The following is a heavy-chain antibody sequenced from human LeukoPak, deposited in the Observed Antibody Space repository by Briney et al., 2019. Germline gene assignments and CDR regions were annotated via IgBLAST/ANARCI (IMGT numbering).Heavy chain of an antibody. D-gene: IGHD3-3*01. CDR1: GFSFSNYG. CDR3: VKDRGSIFGVV. Sequence: GRSLRLSCVGTGFSFSNYGMSWVRRAPGNGMEWVSLISNDGRRTYYADSVKGRFTISRDDSKTTVHLQMNSLRAEDTAVYYCVKDRGSIFGVVWGQGTTVTVSS. CDR2: ISNDGRRT. J-gene: IGHJ6*02. V-gene: IGHV3-23*01.